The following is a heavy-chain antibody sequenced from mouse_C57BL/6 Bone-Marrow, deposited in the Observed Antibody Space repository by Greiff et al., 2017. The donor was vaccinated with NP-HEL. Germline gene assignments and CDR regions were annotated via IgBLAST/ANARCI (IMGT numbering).Heavy chain of an antibody. V-gene: IGHV1-39*01. Sequence: SGPELVKPGASVKISCKASGYSFTDYNMNWVKQSNGKSLEWIGVINPNYGTTSYNQKFKGKATLTVDQSSSTAYMQLNSLTSEDSAVYYCARSGRFTTVVAHYAMDYWGQGTSVTVSS. D-gene: IGHD1-1*01. CDR2: INPNYGTT. CDR3: ARSGRFTTVVAHYAMDY. J-gene: IGHJ4*01. CDR1: GYSFTDYN.